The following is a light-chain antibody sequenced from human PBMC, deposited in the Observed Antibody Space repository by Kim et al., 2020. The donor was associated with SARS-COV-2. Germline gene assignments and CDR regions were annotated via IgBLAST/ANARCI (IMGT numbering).Light chain of an antibody. V-gene: IGKV1-12*01. Sequence: DVQMTQSPSSVSAFLGDRVTITCRASQGISAWLAWYQQKPGKAPRLLIYAASAVQSGVPSRFSGSGSGREFTLTINSLQPEDVGTYNFPITFGQGTRLEIK. CDR1: QGISAW. J-gene: IGKJ5*01. CDR2: AAS. CDR3: PIT.